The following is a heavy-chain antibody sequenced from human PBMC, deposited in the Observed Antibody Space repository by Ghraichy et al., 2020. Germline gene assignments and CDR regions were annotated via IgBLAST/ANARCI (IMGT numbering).Heavy chain of an antibody. J-gene: IGHJ4*02. V-gene: IGHV3-53*01. CDR1: GFTVSSNY. D-gene: IGHD3-10*01. Sequence: GGSLRLSCAASGFTVSSNYMSWVRQAPGKGLEWVSVIYSGGSTYYADSVKGRFTISRDNSKNTLYLQMNSLRAEDTAVYYCARGDYGSGSYYNFPFDYWGQGTLVTVSS. CDR2: IYSGGST. CDR3: ARGDYGSGSYYNFPFDY.